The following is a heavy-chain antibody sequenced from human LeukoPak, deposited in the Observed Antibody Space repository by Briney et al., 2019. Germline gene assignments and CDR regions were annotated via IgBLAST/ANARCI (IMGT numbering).Heavy chain of an antibody. J-gene: IGHJ6*03. CDR2: FYHGGST. D-gene: IGHD3-10*01. Sequence: SETLSLTCTVSGYSISTGYYWDWIRQPPGKGLEWIGTFYHGGSTYYNPSLKSRVTISVDTSKNQFSLNLTSVTAADTAVYYCARHLWFSYYYYMDVWGKGTTVTISS. V-gene: IGHV4-38-2*02. CDR3: ARHLWFSYYYYMDV. CDR1: GYSISTGYY.